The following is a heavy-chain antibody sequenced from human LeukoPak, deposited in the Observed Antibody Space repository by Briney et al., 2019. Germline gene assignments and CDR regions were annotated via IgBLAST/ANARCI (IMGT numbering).Heavy chain of an antibody. CDR1: GFTFTSYS. J-gene: IGHJ4*02. CDR3: ARDPGAARPIDY. Sequence: KPGESLRLYCAASGFTFTSYSMNWVRQAPGKGLEWVSSIDYTTTYIYYADSVKGRFTISRDNAKNSLYLQMNSLRAEDTAVYYCARDPGAARPIDYWGQGTLVTVSS. V-gene: IGHV3-21*01. CDR2: IDYTTTYI. D-gene: IGHD6-6*01.